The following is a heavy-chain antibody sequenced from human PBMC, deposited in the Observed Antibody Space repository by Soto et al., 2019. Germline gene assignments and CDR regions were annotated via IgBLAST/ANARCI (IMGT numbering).Heavy chain of an antibody. CDR1: GFTFSSYW. Sequence: GGSLRLSCAASGFTFSSYWMSWVRQAPGKGLEWVANIKQDGSEKYYVDSVKGRFTISRDNAKNSLYLQMNSLRAEDTAVYYCASPRGYSGYDNFDYWGQGTLVTVSS. J-gene: IGHJ4*02. CDR3: ASPRGYSGYDNFDY. D-gene: IGHD5-12*01. V-gene: IGHV3-7*01. CDR2: IKQDGSEK.